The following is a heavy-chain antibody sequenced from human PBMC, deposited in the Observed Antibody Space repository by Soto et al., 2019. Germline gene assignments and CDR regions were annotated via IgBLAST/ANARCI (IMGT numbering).Heavy chain of an antibody. CDR1: GGSISSYY. D-gene: IGHD4-4*01. CDR2: MSYSGST. Sequence: QVQLQESGPGLVKPSETLSLTCTVSGGSISSYYWSWIRQPPGKGLEWIGYMSYSGSTKYNPSLRSRVTTSVDTSKNQFSLKVTSVTAADTAVYFCARDIGNSACDYWGQGTLVTVSS. CDR3: ARDIGNSACDY. J-gene: IGHJ4*02. V-gene: IGHV4-59*01.